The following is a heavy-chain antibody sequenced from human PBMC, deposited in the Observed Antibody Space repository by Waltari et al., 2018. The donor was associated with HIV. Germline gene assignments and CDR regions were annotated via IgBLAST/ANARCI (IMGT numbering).Heavy chain of an antibody. V-gene: IGHV4-39*01. D-gene: IGHD7-27*01. CDR3: ARVARRGLVWGSPWYYGMDV. J-gene: IGHJ6*02. CDR1: GGSISTSSYY. Sequence: QLQLQESGPGLVKPSETLSLTCTVSGGSISTSSYYWGWIRQPPGKGLESIGNIYYRGNTFYNPSLNSRVTRSVDTSRNQFSLNLSSVAAADTAVYYCARVARRGLVWGSPWYYGMDVWGQGTTVTVSS. CDR2: IYYRGNT.